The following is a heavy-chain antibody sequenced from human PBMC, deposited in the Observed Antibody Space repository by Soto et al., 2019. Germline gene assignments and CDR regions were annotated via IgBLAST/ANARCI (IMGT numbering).Heavy chain of an antibody. J-gene: IGHJ5*02. CDR1: GYSFGHFV. Sequence: QVHLVQSGAEVKKPGASVMVSCKASGYSFGHFVIHWVRKAAGQGLEWMGWVSPNSGNTGYAQRFQGRITMTRDTSKSTAYMEVKSLTSADTAIYYCARARGAASFDLWGQGTLVTASS. D-gene: IGHD6-25*01. CDR2: VSPNSGNT. CDR3: ARARGAASFDL. V-gene: IGHV1-8*01.